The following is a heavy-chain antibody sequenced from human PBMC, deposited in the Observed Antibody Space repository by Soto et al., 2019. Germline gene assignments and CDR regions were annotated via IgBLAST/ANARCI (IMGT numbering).Heavy chain of an antibody. D-gene: IGHD3-10*01. J-gene: IGHJ4*02. CDR2: IYYSGRT. CDR3: ARDQDYGSGMTFDY. V-gene: IGHV4-61*08. Sequence: SQTLSLTRTVSGRSVSSGGYYSSWIPQPPGKGLEWIGYIYYSGRTIYNPSLKSRVTISVDTSKNQFSLKLSSVTAADTAVYYCARDQDYGSGMTFDYWGQGTLVTVSS. CDR1: GRSVSSGGYY.